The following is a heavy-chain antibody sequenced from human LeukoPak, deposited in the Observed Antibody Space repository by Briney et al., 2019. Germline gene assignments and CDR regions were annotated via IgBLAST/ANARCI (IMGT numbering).Heavy chain of an antibody. CDR2: IIPIFGTA. D-gene: IGHD4-23*01. CDR3: ARTEDGGNSNYQAWFDP. Sequence: ASVKVSCKASGGTFSSYAISWVRQAPGQGLEWTGGIIPIFGTANYAQKFQGRVTITTDESTSTAYMEPSSLRSEDTAVYYCARTEDGGNSNYQAWFDPWGQGTLVTVSS. V-gene: IGHV1-69*05. CDR1: GGTFSSYA. J-gene: IGHJ5*02.